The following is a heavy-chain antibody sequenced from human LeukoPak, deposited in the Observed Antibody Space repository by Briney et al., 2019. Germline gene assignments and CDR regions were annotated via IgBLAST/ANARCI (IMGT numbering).Heavy chain of an antibody. D-gene: IGHD3-22*01. CDR3: ARVTADYYDSSGYYPY. V-gene: IGHV3-7*01. J-gene: IGHJ4*02. CDR1: GFTFSSYG. Sequence: GRSLRLSCAASGFTFSSYGMHWVRQAPGKGLEWVANIKQDGSEKYYVDSVKGRFTISRDNAKNSLYLQMNSLRAEDTAVYYCARVTADYYDSSGYYPYWGQGTLVTVSS. CDR2: IKQDGSEK.